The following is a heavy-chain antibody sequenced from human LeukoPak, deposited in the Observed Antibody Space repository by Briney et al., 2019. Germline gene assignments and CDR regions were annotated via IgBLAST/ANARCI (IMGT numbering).Heavy chain of an antibody. Sequence: PGESLKISCKGSGYFLTTYWIGWVRQMPGKGLEWMGIIFPGDSNTRYSPSFRGQVTISADKSISTAYLQWSGLKASDTAMYYCATTPDGDYGPLHYWGQGTLVTVSS. D-gene: IGHD4-17*01. J-gene: IGHJ4*02. V-gene: IGHV5-51*03. CDR1: GYFLTTYW. CDR2: IFPGDSNT. CDR3: ATTPDGDYGPLHY.